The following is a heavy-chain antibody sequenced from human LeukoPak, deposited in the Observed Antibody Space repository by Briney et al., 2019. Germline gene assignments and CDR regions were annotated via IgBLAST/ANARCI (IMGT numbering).Heavy chain of an antibody. Sequence: GESLKISFQGSGYRFTSYWIGWVRQMPGKGLEWMGIIYPGDSDTRYSPSFQGQVTISADKSISTAYLQWSSLKASDTAMYYCARLVAAADYFDYWGQGTLVTVSS. CDR1: GYRFTSYW. V-gene: IGHV5-51*01. CDR3: ARLVAAADYFDY. CDR2: IYPGDSDT. D-gene: IGHD6-13*01. J-gene: IGHJ4*02.